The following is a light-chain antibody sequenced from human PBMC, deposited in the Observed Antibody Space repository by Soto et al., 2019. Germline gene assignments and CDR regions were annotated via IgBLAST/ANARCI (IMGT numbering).Light chain of an antibody. CDR1: QSVSSSY. V-gene: IGKV3-20*01. CDR2: ATS. J-gene: IGKJ1*01. Sequence: EIVLTQSPGTLSLSPGERATLSCRASQSVSSSYFVWCQQKPGQAPRLLIYATSSRATDIPDRFSGSGSGTNFTLNISMLEPEALAVYYCHQYAKSPWTFGQGNQVEIK. CDR3: HQYAKSPWT.